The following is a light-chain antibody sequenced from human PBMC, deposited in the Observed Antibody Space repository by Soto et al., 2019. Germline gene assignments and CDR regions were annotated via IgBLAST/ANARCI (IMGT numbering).Light chain of an antibody. CDR3: QHYNCYSEA. CDR2: EAS. V-gene: IGKV1-5*03. Sequence: IQMTQSPSTLSGSVGDRVTITCRASQTIRSLLAWYQQKPGKAPKLLIYEASTFKSVVASRFSGSGSGTLFTLTISSLPADDFASYYYQHYNCYSEAFGQGTKVDIK. J-gene: IGKJ1*01. CDR1: QTIRSL.